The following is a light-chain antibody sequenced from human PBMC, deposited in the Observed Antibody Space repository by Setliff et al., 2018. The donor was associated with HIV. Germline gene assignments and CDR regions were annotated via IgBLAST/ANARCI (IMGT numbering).Light chain of an antibody. V-gene: IGLV1-44*01. CDR2: IND. CDR3: STWDDNLNAKV. CDR1: TSNIGSNT. Sequence: GSPGQRVTISCSGSTSNIGSNTVTWYQQLPGTAPQLLIYINDLRPSGVPHRFSGSKSGTTASLAISGLQSEDEADYYCSTWDDNLNAKVFGSGTKVTVL. J-gene: IGLJ1*01.